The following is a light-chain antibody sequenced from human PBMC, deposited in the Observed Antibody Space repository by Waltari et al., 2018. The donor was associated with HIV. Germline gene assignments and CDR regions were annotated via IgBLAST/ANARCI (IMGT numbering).Light chain of an antibody. CDR1: SSDIGDF. Sequence: QSALTQPPSASGSPGQSVTISCTGTSSDIGDFVSWYQQHSGKAPKLMIYEVTKRPSAVTDRFSGSTSGNTAALTVSGLQADDEADYYCASYTGSKKPDVAFGEGTKLTVL. V-gene: IGLV2-8*01. CDR3: ASYTGSKKPDVA. CDR2: EVT. J-gene: IGLJ2*01.